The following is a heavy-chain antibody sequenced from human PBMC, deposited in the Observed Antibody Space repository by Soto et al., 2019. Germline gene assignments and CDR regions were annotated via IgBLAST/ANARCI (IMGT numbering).Heavy chain of an antibody. Sequence: PSETLSLTCTVSGGSISSSSYYWGWIRQPPGKGLEWIGSIYYSGSTYYNPSLKSRVTISVDTSKNQFSLKLSSVTAADTAVYYCEAGQLERYPTNWFDPWGQGTLVTVSS. CDR2: IYYSGST. D-gene: IGHD1-1*01. CDR1: GGSISSSSYY. V-gene: IGHV4-39*01. CDR3: EAGQLERYPTNWFDP. J-gene: IGHJ5*02.